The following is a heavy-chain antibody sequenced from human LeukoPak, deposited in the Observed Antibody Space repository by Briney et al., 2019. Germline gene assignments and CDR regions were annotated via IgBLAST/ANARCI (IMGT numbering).Heavy chain of an antibody. CDR2: IYHSGST. CDR3: ARGTYSSSSWWFDP. V-gene: IGHV4-30-2*01. D-gene: IGHD6-13*01. CDR1: GGSISSGGYY. J-gene: IGHJ5*02. Sequence: SQTLSLTCTVSGGSISSGGYYWSWIRQPPGKGPEWIGYIYHSGSTYYNPSLKSRVTISVDTSKNQFSLKLSSVTAADTAVYYCARGTYSSSSWWFDPWGQGTLVTVSS.